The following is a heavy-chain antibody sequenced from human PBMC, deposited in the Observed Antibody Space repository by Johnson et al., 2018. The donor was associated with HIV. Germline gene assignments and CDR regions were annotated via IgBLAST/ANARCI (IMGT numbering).Heavy chain of an antibody. J-gene: IGHJ3*02. CDR2: IKRKTDGGTT. CDR3: TTGLSSGKGAFDI. Sequence: VQLVESGGGLVKPGGSLRLSCAASGLTFTNAWMNWVRQAPGKGLEWAGRIKRKTDGGTTDYAAPVKGRFTISRDDSKNTLYLQMNSLKTEDTAVYYCTTGLSSGKGAFDIWGQGTMVTVSS. CDR1: GLTFTNAW. D-gene: IGHD5-12*01. V-gene: IGHV3-15*01.